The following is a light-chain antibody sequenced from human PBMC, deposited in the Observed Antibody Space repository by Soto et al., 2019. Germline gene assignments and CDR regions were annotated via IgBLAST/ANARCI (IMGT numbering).Light chain of an antibody. V-gene: IGKV1-9*01. CDR2: AAS. CDR1: QGISSY. J-gene: IGKJ2*01. Sequence: IQLTQSPSSLSASVGDRVTITCRASQGISSYLAWYQQKPGKAPKLLIYAASTLQSGVPSRFSGSGSGTDFTLTISSLQPEDFATYYCQEYKTYSYTFGQGTKLEIK. CDR3: QEYKTYSYT.